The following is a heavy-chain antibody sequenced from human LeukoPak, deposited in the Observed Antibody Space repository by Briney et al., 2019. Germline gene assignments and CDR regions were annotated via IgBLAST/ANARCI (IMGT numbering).Heavy chain of an antibody. J-gene: IGHJ4*02. V-gene: IGHV4-38-2*02. CDR2: INYSGST. CDR3: AKAHRLVLHYFDS. CDR1: GYSISSGYN. Sequence: SETLSLTCTVSGYSISSGYNWGWIRQPPGKGLEWIGNINYSGSTYNNPSLRSRITISVDTSKNQFSLKLTSVTAADTAVYYCAKAHRLVLHYFDSWGQGTLVTVSS. D-gene: IGHD2-15*01.